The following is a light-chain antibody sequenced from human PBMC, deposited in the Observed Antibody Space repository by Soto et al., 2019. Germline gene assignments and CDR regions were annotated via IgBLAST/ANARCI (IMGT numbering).Light chain of an antibody. J-gene: IGKJ5*01. V-gene: IGKV1-39*01. Sequence: DIQMPQSPSSLSASVGDRVTITCRASQSICSYLNWYQQKQGKAPKLXIYAASSLQSGVRSRFSGSGSGTDFTLTISSLQPEDFATYYCQQSYSTTITFGQGTRLEIK. CDR1: QSICSY. CDR2: AAS. CDR3: QQSYSTTIT.